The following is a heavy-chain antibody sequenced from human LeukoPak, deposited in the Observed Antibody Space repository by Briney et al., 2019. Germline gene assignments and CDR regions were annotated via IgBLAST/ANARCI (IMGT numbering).Heavy chain of an antibody. V-gene: IGHV1-2*02. J-gene: IGHJ4*02. CDR3: ARDFYYDSSGAFDF. CDR1: GYTFTGYY. CDR2: ISPSSGVT. D-gene: IGHD3-22*01. Sequence: ASVKVSCKASGYTFTGYYIHWVRQAPGQGLEWMGWISPSSGVTDYAQKFQGRVSMTRDTSITTAYMELSRLRSDDTAVYYCARDFYYDSSGAFDFWGQGTLVTVSS.